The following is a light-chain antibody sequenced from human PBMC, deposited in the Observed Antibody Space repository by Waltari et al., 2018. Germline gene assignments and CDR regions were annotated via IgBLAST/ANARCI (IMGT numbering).Light chain of an antibody. Sequence: SALTQPASVSGYPGKSITISRTGTTVDVGGSNYVTWYQQHPGKAPKLIIYEVSNRPSGVSSRFSGSKSGNTASLTISGLQAEDAADYFCGSYTLINTIVVFGTGTKVTVL. CDR2: EVS. J-gene: IGLJ1*01. CDR1: TVDVGGSNY. V-gene: IGLV2-14*01. CDR3: GSYTLINTIVV.